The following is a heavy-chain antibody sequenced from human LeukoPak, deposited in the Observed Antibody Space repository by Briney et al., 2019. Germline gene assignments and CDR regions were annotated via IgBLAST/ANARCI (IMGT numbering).Heavy chain of an antibody. D-gene: IGHD3-16*01. Sequence: TGGSLRLSCAASGFIFSSYWMHWVRQAPGKGLVWVSHINRDGSSTSYADSVKGRFTISRDNAKNTLYLQMNSLRAEDTAVYYCARWGPGAFDIWGQGTMVTVSS. CDR2: INRDGSST. CDR1: GFIFSSYW. V-gene: IGHV3-74*01. CDR3: ARWGPGAFDI. J-gene: IGHJ3*02.